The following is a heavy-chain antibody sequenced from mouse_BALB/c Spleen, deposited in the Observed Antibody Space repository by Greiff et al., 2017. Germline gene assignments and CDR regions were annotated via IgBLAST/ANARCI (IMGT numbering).Heavy chain of an antibody. V-gene: IGHV1-80*01. CDR1: GYAFSSYW. CDR2: IYPGDGDT. D-gene: IGHD1-2*01. Sequence: VKLVESGAELVRPGSSVKISCKASGYAFSSYWMNWVKQRPGQGLEWIGQIYPGDGDTNYNGKFKGKATLTADKSSSTAYMQLSSLTSEDSAVYFCARSGTTAHFDYWGQGTTLTVSS. CDR3: ARSGTTAHFDY. J-gene: IGHJ2*01.